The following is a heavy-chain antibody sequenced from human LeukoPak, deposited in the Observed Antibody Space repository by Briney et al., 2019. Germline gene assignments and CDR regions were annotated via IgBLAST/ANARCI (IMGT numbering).Heavy chain of an antibody. V-gene: IGHV3-30*18. D-gene: IGHD3-10*01. J-gene: IGHJ5*02. CDR1: GFTFSSYG. CDR3: AKDGVLWFGELGPGWFDP. CDR2: ISYDGSNK. Sequence: LPGGSLRLSCAASGFTFSSYGMHWVRQAPGKGLEWVAVISYDGSNKYYADSVKGRFTISRDNSKNMLYLQMNSLRAEDTAVYYCAKDGVLWFGELGPGWFDPWGQGTLVTVSS.